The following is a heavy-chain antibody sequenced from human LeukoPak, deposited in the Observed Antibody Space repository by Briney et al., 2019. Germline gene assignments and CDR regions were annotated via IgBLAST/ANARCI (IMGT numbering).Heavy chain of an antibody. D-gene: IGHD3-10*01. Sequence: GGSLRLSCVASGFIFTSFGMNWVRQAPGKGLEWVSSITHGGQIYYADSVKGRFTISRDNTKNSVYLQMENLRDDDTAVYFCARDDRYGSGTLGKRFDPWGQGTLVSVSS. CDR3: ARDDRYGSGTLGKRFDP. CDR2: ITHGGQI. V-gene: IGHV3-21*01. J-gene: IGHJ5*02. CDR1: GFIFTSFG.